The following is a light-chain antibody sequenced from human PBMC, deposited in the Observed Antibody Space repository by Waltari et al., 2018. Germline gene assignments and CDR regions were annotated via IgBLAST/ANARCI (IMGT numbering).Light chain of an antibody. Sequence: SYDLTQPPSVSVSPGQTATITCSGDKLGDKYTSWYQQRPGQSPILVIFQDTNRPSGIPERFSGSNSGNTATLAISGTQPMDDAKYYCQAWDSGTVVFGGGTMLTVL. V-gene: IGLV3-1*01. J-gene: IGLJ2*01. CDR1: KLGDKY. CDR2: QDT. CDR3: QAWDSGTVV.